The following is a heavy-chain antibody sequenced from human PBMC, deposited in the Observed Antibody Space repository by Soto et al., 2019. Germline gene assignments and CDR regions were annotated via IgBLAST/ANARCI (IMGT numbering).Heavy chain of an antibody. Sequence: GGSLRLSCAASGFTFSSYGMHWFRQAPGKGLEWVAVIWYDGSNKYYADSVKGRFTISRDNSKNTLHLQMNSLRAEDTALYYCARDQDCGGDCYSGTGFDYWGQGTLVTVSS. CDR2: IWYDGSNK. V-gene: IGHV3-33*01. J-gene: IGHJ4*02. D-gene: IGHD2-21*02. CDR3: ARDQDCGGDCYSGTGFDY. CDR1: GFTFSSYG.